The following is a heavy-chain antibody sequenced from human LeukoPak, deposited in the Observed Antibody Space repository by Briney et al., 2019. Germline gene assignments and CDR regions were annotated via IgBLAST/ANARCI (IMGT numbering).Heavy chain of an antibody. CDR3: ARGGFVFDI. J-gene: IGHJ3*02. V-gene: IGHV3-48*03. D-gene: IGHD3-10*01. CDR1: GFTFSSYE. CDR2: ITTTDTTK. Sequence: PGGSLRLFCAASGFTFSSYEMNWVRQGPGKGLEWISYITTTDTTKYYTDSVKGRFTISRDNAKNSLYLQMHSLRAEDTAVYYCARGGFVFDIWGQGTVVTVSS.